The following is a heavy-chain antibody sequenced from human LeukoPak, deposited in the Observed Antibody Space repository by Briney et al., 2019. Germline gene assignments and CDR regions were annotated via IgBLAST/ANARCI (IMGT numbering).Heavy chain of an antibody. CDR2: IYTSGGT. J-gene: IGHJ4*02. D-gene: IGHD4-17*01. V-gene: IGHV4-61*02. CDR1: GGSISSGSYY. CDR3: ASNRLDYGSGIDY. Sequence: SQTLSLTCTVAGGSISSGSYYWSWIRQPAGKGLEWIGRIYTSGGTNYNPSLKSRVTISVDTSKNQFSLKLSSVTAADTAVYYCASNRLDYGSGIDYWGQGTLVTVSS.